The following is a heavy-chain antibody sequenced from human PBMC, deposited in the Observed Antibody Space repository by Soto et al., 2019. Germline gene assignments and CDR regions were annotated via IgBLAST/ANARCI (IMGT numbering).Heavy chain of an antibody. D-gene: IGHD3-22*01. CDR3: ARGEGYYDSSGLEYYHGMDV. Sequence: QVQLEQSGAEVKKPGSSVKVSCKASGGTFRSHAIAWVRQAPGQGLEWMGDFIPIFGTSNYAQKFQGRISITADESRTTAYMERSTVTDEDTATYYCARGEGYYDSSGLEYYHGMDVWGQGTTLTVSS. CDR1: GGTFRSHA. CDR2: FIPIFGTS. J-gene: IGHJ6*02. V-gene: IGHV1-69*01.